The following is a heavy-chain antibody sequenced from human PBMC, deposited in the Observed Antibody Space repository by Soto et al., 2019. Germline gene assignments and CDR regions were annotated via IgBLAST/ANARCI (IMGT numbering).Heavy chain of an antibody. CDR3: ASLYSGAFDY. CDR2: ISYDGSNK. CDR1: GFTFSSYG. D-gene: IGHD2-15*01. V-gene: IGHV3-30*19. Sequence: PGGSLRLSCAASGFTFSSYGMHWVRQAPGKGLEWVAVISYDGSNKYYADSVKGRFTISRDNSKNTLYLQMNSLRAEDTAVYYCASLYSGAFDYWGQGTLVTVSS. J-gene: IGHJ4*02.